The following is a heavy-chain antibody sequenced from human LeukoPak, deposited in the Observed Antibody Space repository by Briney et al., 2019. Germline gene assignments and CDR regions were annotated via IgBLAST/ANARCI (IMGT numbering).Heavy chain of an antibody. CDR1: GYTFTSYG. D-gene: IGHD3-3*01. CDR2: ISTYSGNT. Sequence: ASVKVSCKASGYTFTSYGISWVRQAPGQGVEWMGWISTYSGNTKYAQMLTGRVTMTPDTSTSTAYMGLSSRTADDTAVYSCARGRNTNLYYNFWSGYYVRVVSMDYYYYMDGWGKGTTVTVSS. V-gene: IGHV1-18*01. J-gene: IGHJ6*03. CDR3: ARGRNTNLYYNFWSGYYVRVVSMDYYYYMDG.